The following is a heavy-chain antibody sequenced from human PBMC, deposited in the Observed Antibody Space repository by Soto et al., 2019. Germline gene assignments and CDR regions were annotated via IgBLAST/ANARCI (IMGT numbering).Heavy chain of an antibody. CDR2: MNPNSGNT. Sequence: QVQLVQSGAEVKKPGASVKVSCKASGYTFTNYDINWVRQATGQGLEWMGWMNPNSGNTGYAQKFRGRVTMTRNTSISTAYMELSSLRSEDTAVYYCARSLEWLLATFNWFDPWGQGTLVTVSS. CDR3: ARSLEWLLATFNWFDP. J-gene: IGHJ5*02. CDR1: GYTFTNYD. V-gene: IGHV1-8*01. D-gene: IGHD3-3*01.